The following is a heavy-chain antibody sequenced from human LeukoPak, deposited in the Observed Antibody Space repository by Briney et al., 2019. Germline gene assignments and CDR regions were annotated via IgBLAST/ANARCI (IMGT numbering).Heavy chain of an antibody. D-gene: IGHD3-10*01. CDR1: GGSFSGYY. J-gene: IGHJ6*02. CDR3: ARSTAHYGSGSYYYYYGMDV. V-gene: IGHV4-34*01. Sequence: SETLSLTCAVYGGSFSGYYWSWIRQPPGKGLEWIGEINHSGSTNYNPSLKSRVTISVDTSKNQFSLKLSSVTAADTAVYYCARSTAHYGSGSYYYYYGMDVWGQGTTVTVSS. CDR2: INHSGST.